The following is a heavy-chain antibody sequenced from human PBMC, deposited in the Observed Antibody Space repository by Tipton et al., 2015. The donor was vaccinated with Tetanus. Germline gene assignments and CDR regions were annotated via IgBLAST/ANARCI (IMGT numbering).Heavy chain of an antibody. CDR1: GRTFSSYA. J-gene: IGHJ5*02. D-gene: IGHD2-21*02. CDR3: ARSEPCGGYCLGDWFDP. Sequence: QLVQSGAEVKKPGSSVKVSCKASGRTFSSYAISWVRQATGQGLEWMGGIIPIFGTANYAQKFQGRVTITADKSTSTAYMELSSLRSEDTAVYYCARSEPCGGYCLGDWFDPWGQGTLVTVSS. V-gene: IGHV1-69*06. CDR2: IIPIFGTA.